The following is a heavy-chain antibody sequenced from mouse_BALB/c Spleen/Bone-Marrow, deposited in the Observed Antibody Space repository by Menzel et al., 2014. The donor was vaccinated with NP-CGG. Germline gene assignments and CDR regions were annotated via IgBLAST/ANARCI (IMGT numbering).Heavy chain of an antibody. Sequence: EVKVVDSGGGLVKPGGSLKLSCAASGFAFSSYDMSWVRQTPEKRLEWVAYISSGGGSTYYADTVKGRFTISRDNAKNTLYLQMSSLKSEDTAMYYCARQILRGFGYWVQGTPVTVSA. J-gene: IGHJ3*02. CDR3: ARQILRGFGY. D-gene: IGHD1-1*01. CDR1: GFAFSSYD. CDR2: ISSGGGST. V-gene: IGHV5-12-1*01.